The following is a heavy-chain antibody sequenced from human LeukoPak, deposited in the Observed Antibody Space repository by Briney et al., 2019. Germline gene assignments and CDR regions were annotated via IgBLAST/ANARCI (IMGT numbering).Heavy chain of an antibody. Sequence: PGGSLRLSCAASGFTFSSYDMHWVRQATGKGLEWVSAIGIAGDTYYPGSVKGRFTISRENAKNSLYLQMNSLRAGDTAVYYCARGSPPGFSGWYEGPSRREYYFDYWGQGTLVTVSS. CDR3: ARGSPPGFSGWYEGPSRREYYFDY. J-gene: IGHJ4*02. D-gene: IGHD6-19*01. CDR1: GFTFSSYD. V-gene: IGHV3-13*01. CDR2: IGIAGDT.